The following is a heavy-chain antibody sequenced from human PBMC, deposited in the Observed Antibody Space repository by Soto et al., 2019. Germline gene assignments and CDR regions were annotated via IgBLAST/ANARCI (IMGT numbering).Heavy chain of an antibody. D-gene: IGHD6-19*01. Sequence: QVQLVQSGAEVKKPGSSVKVSCKASGGTFSSYAISWVRQAPGQGLEWMGGNIPIFGTANYAQKFQGRVTITADKSTSTAYMELSSLRSEDTAVYYCARDLRRGIAVAVPIAYYLYGMDVWGQGTPVTVSS. CDR1: GGTFSSYA. J-gene: IGHJ6*02. V-gene: IGHV1-69*06. CDR2: NIPIFGTA. CDR3: ARDLRRGIAVAVPIAYYLYGMDV.